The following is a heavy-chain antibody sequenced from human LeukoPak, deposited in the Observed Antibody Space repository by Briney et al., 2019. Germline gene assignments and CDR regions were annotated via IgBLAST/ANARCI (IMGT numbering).Heavy chain of an antibody. Sequence: PSETLSLTCTVSGGSISSYYWSWIRQPPGKGLEWIGYIYYSGSTNYNPSLKSRVTISVDTSKNQFSLKLSSVTAADTAVYYCARHKRYSSGWYGYSQHWGQGTLVTVSS. V-gene: IGHV4-59*08. J-gene: IGHJ1*01. CDR1: GGSISSYY. CDR2: IYYSGST. CDR3: ARHKRYSSGWYGYSQH. D-gene: IGHD6-19*01.